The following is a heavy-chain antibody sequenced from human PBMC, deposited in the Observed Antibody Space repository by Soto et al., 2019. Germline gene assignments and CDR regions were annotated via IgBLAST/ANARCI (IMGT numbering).Heavy chain of an antibody. CDR1: GFTFSDHY. CDR3: ARDSSRGY. J-gene: IGHJ4*02. D-gene: IGHD6-6*01. V-gene: IGHV3-72*01. Sequence: EVQLVESGGGLVQPGGSLRLSCAASGFTFSDHYMDWVRQAPGKGLEWVGRIRDKSKSYTTDYAASVKGRLSISRDELKDSLYLEMNSLKTEDTAVYYCARDSSRGYWGQGTLVTVSS. CDR2: IRDKSKSYTT.